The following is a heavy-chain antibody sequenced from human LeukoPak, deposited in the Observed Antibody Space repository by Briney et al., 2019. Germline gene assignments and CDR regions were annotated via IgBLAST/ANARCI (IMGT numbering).Heavy chain of an antibody. CDR3: ARAPIRPSVLTGWYFDL. V-gene: IGHV5-51*01. CDR2: IYPGDSDT. D-gene: IGHD4/OR15-4a*01. Sequence: GEPLKISCKGSGYSFTTYWIGWVRQMPGKGLEWMGIIYPGDSDTRYSTSFQGQVTISADKSITPAYLQWSSLRASDTAMYYCARAPIRPSVLTGWYFDLWGRGTLVTVSS. CDR1: GYSFTTYW. J-gene: IGHJ2*01.